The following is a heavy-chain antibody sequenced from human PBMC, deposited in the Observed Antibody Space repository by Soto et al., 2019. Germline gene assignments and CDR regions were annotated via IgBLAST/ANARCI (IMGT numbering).Heavy chain of an antibody. V-gene: IGHV3-30-3*01. CDR1: GFTFSSYA. CDR2: ISYDGSNK. CDR3: ARPPDYYYYYGMDV. J-gene: IGHJ6*02. Sequence: QVQLVESGGGVVQPGRSLRLSCAASGFTFSSYAMHWVRQAPGKGLEWVAVISYDGSNKYYADSVKGRCTLSRDNSKATLYLQMDSLRAEDTAVYYFARPPDYYYYYGMDVWGQGTTVTVSS.